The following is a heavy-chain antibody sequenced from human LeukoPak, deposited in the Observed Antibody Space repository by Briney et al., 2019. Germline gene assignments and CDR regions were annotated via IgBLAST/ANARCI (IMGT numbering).Heavy chain of an antibody. D-gene: IGHD1-7*01. CDR1: GESFNDYY. J-gene: IGHJ6*02. CDR3: ARGLRSVTWERELMSYQFYGMDV. CDR2: ITHSGAT. Sequence: SQTLSVTCAVSGESFNDYYWIWIRQLPGNGLEWIGEITHSGATNYNPSLKNRVTFSIDTSRRQFSLRLRSLTAADTGVFYCARGLRSVTWERELMSYQFYGMDVWGQGTTVSVSS. V-gene: IGHV4-34*01.